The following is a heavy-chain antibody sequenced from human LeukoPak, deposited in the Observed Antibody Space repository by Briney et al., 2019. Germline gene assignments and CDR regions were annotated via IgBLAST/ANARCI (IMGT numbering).Heavy chain of an antibody. J-gene: IGHJ6*02. CDR1: GSTFDDYA. Sequence: GGSLRLSCAASGSTFDDYAMHWVRHAPGKGLEWVSLISGDGGSTYYADSVKGRFTISRDNSKNSLYLQMYSLRTEDTALYYCATAPSDYYYYGMDVWGQGATVTVSS. V-gene: IGHV3-43*02. CDR3: ATAPSDYYYYGMDV. CDR2: ISGDGGST.